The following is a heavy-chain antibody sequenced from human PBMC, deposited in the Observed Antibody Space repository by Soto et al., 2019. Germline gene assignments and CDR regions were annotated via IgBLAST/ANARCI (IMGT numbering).Heavy chain of an antibody. CDR3: AKGGWLDDY. D-gene: IGHD6-19*01. CDR2: ISASGCDT. V-gene: IGHV3-23*01. CDR1: GFTFSNYV. Sequence: EVQLLESGGGLVQPGGSLRLSCAASGFTFSNYVMTWVRQAPGKGLEWVSAISASGCDTYYADSVKGRFTISSDNSKNTLYLQMNSLRVEDTAIYYCAKGGWLDDYGAKGSLVTVSA. J-gene: IGHJ4*02.